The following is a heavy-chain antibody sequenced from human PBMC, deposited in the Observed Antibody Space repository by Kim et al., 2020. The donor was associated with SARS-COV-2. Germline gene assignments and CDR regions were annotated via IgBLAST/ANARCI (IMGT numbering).Heavy chain of an antibody. CDR3: ARGPESSYYYGMDV. V-gene: IGHV3-64*01. J-gene: IGHJ6*02. D-gene: IGHD6-19*01. CDR1: GFTFSSYA. Sequence: GGSLRLSCAASGFTFSSYAMHWVRQAPGKGLEYVSAISSNGGSTYYANSVKGRFTISRDNSKNTLYLQMGSLRAEDMAVYYCARGPESSYYYGMDVWGQGTTVTVSS. CDR2: ISSNGGST.